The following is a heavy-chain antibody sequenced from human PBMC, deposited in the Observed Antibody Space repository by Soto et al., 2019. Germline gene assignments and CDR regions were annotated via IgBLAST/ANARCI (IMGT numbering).Heavy chain of an antibody. Sequence: GSLRLSCAASVFTFSSYSLNWVRQAPGKGLEWVSSISSSNSYIYYADSVKGRFTISRDNAKNSLYLQMNSLRAEDTAVYYCARGSYGDDAFDIWGQGTMVTVSS. J-gene: IGHJ3*02. CDR1: VFTFSSYS. V-gene: IGHV3-21*01. CDR3: ARGSYGDDAFDI. CDR2: ISSSNSYI. D-gene: IGHD3-10*01.